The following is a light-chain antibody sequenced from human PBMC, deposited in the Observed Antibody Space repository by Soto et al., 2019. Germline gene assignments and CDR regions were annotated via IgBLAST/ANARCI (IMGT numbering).Light chain of an antibody. CDR2: DIT. V-gene: IGLV2-14*01. J-gene: IGLJ1*01. Sequence: QSALTQPASVSGSPGQSITISCTGTSSDVGAYIYVSWYQQHPGKAPKLMIYDITNRPSGVSNRFSAPKSGNTASLTISGLQAEDEADYYCVSFTTSSSYVFGTGTKLTVL. CDR3: VSFTTSSSYV. CDR1: SSDVGAYIY.